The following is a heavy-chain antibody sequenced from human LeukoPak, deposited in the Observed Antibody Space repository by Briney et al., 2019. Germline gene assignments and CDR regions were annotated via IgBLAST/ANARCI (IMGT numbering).Heavy chain of an antibody. CDR3: ARARNYYDSSGYYHSYWYFDL. Sequence: PSETLSLTCAVYGGSFSGYYWSWIRQPPGKGLEWIGEINHSGSTNYNPSLKSRVTISVGTSKNQFSLKLSSVTAADTAVYYCARARNYYDSSGYYHSYWYFDLWGRGTLVTVSS. V-gene: IGHV4-34*01. CDR2: INHSGST. D-gene: IGHD3-22*01. J-gene: IGHJ2*01. CDR1: GGSFSGYY.